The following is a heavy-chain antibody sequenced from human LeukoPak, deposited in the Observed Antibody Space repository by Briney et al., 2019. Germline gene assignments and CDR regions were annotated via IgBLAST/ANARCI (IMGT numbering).Heavy chain of an antibody. CDR2: INPNSGGT. CDR1: GYTFTGYY. D-gene: IGHD6-19*01. V-gene: IGHV1-2*06. J-gene: IGHJ4*02. Sequence: ASVKVSCKASGYTFTGYYMHWVRQAPGQGLEWMGRINPNSGGTNYAQKFQGRVTMTRDTSISTAYMELSSLRSEDTAVYYCASSLGPHSGWYDYWGQGTLVTVSS. CDR3: ASSLGPHSGWYDY.